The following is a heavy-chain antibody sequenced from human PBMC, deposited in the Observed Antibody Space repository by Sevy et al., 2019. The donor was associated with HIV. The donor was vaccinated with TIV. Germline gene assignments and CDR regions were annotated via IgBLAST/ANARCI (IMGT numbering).Heavy chain of an antibody. CDR1: GFIFSNHG. V-gene: IGHV3-33*01. J-gene: IGHJ6*02. D-gene: IGHD4-4*01. CDR3: ARDVDSNYDGIDA. Sequence: GGSLRLSCAASGFIFSNHGMHWVRQAPGKWLEWVARIWYDGSDTYYGESVKGRFTISRDNSKNTVDLQMNSLRVEDMAVYYCARDVDSNYDGIDAWGQGTTVTVSS. CDR2: IWYDGSDT.